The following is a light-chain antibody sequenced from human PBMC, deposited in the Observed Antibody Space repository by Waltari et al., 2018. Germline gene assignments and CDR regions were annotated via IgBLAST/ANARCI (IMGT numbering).Light chain of an antibody. CDR3: CSYAGTYTPFI. J-gene: IGLJ1*01. Sequence: QSALTQPRPVSGSPGQSVTISCPGTSSDVGRYDYFSWYQHHPGRAPKLMISDVAQRPSGVPDRFSGSKSGNTASLMISGLQTEDEADYYCCSYAGTYTPFIFGTGTTVTVL. CDR1: SSDVGRYDY. V-gene: IGLV2-11*01. CDR2: DVA.